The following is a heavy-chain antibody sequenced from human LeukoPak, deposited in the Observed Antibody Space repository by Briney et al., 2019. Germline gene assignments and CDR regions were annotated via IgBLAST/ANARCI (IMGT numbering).Heavy chain of an antibody. V-gene: IGHV4-39*07. CDR1: GGYIITSGHY. D-gene: IGHD4-23*01. J-gene: IGHJ5*02. Sequence: SETLSLTCTVSGGYIITSGHYWGWIRQPPGKGLEWIGSIYYTGVTSTNPFFRSRMSISVDTSKNQLSLNLISVTAADAAVYYCARERSSSGGHSWFDPWGQGTLVTVSS. CDR2: IYYTGVT. CDR3: ARERSSSGGHSWFDP.